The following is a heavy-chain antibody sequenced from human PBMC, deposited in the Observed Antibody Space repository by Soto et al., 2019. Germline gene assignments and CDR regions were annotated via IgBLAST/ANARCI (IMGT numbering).Heavy chain of an antibody. J-gene: IGHJ4*02. Sequence: PGGSLRLSCAASGFTFSNYAMSWVRQAPGKGLEWVSTISDSGGSTYYADSVKGRFTISRDNSKNTLYLQMTSLRAEDTAVYYCAKKNVVELGEYGFLWGQGTLVTVSS. D-gene: IGHD2-21*01. CDR1: GFTFSNYA. V-gene: IGHV3-23*01. CDR2: ISDSGGST. CDR3: AKKNVVELGEYGFL.